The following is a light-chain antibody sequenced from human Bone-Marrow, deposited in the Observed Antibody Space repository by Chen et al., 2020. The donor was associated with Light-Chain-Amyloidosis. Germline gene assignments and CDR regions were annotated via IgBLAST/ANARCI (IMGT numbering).Light chain of an antibody. CDR3: SSYTITTTLV. V-gene: IGLV2-14*01. J-gene: IGLJ1*01. Sequence: QSALTQPASVSGSPGQSNTISCTGTSSDVGGDNHVSWYQQHPEKAPKLMIYEVTNRPSWVPDRFSGSKSDNTASLTISGLQTEDEADYFCSSYTITTTLVFGGGTRVTVL. CDR1: SSDVGGDNH. CDR2: EVT.